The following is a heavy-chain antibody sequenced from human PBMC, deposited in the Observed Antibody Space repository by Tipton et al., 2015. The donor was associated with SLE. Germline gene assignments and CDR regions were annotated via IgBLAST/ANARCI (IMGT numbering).Heavy chain of an antibody. CDR2: VHYRGST. J-gene: IGHJ4*02. Sequence: TLSLTCTVSGGSISSYYWSWIRQPPGKGLEWIGSVHYRGSTYYNPSLKSRVTISVDTAQNQFSLKLSSVTAADTAVYYCARLEYYYDSSAYYGIDWGQGTLVTVSS. D-gene: IGHD3-22*01. V-gene: IGHV4-59*12. CDR1: GGSISSYY. CDR3: ARLEYYYDSSAYYGID.